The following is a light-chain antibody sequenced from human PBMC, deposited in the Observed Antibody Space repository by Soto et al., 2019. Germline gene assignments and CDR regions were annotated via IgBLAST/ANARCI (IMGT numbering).Light chain of an antibody. V-gene: IGKV3-11*01. CDR3: QQRSNWPPIT. J-gene: IGKJ5*01. CDR2: DAS. CDR1: QSVSSY. Sequence: EIVLTQSPGTLSLSPGERATLSCRASQSVSSYLAWYQQKPGQAPRLLIYDASNRATVIPARFSGSGSGTDFTLTISSLEPEDFAVYFCQQRSNWPPITFGQGTRLEIK.